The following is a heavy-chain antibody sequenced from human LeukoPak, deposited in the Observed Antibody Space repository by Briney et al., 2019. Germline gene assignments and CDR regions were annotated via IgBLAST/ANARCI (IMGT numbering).Heavy chain of an antibody. J-gene: IGHJ5*02. Sequence: GASVKVSCKASGYTFTGYYMHWVRQAPGQGLEWMGWINPNSGGTNYAQKFQGRVTMTGDTSISTAYMELSRLRSDDTAVYYCARGEVVPAASYNWFDPWGQGTLVTVSS. D-gene: IGHD2-2*01. CDR3: ARGEVVPAASYNWFDP. V-gene: IGHV1-2*02. CDR1: GYTFTGYY. CDR2: INPNSGGT.